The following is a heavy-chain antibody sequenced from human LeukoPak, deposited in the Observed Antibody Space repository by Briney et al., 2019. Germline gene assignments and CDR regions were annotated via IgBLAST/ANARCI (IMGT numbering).Heavy chain of an antibody. CDR2: INHAGST. CDR1: GGSIRSYY. CDR3: ERGSRGPRAFDP. D-gene: IGHD2-2*01. J-gene: IGHJ5*02. V-gene: IGHV4-34*01. Sequence: SETLSLTCTVSGGSIRSYYWSWIRQPPGKGLEWIGEINHAGSTNYNSSLRRRVIISLDTSKNQFSLNLTSVTAADSATYYCERGSRGPRAFDPWGQGNLVTVSS.